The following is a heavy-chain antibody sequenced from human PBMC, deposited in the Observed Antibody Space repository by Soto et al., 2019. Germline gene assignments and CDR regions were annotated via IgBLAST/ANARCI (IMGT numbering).Heavy chain of an antibody. D-gene: IGHD3-22*01. V-gene: IGHV4-30-4*01. CDR3: ARVFSEDYYDSSGYNWFDP. J-gene: IGHJ5*02. CDR2: IYYSGST. CDR1: GGSISSGDYY. Sequence: SETLSLTCTVSGGSISSGDYYWSWIRQPPGKGLEWIGYIYYSGSTYYNPSLKSRVTISVDTSKNQFSLKLSSVTAADTAVYYCARVFSEDYYDSSGYNWFDPWGQGTLVTVSS.